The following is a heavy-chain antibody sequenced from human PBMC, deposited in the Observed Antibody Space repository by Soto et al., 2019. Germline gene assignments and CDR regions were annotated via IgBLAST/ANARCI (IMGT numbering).Heavy chain of an antibody. CDR2: FYYSGNT. V-gene: IGHV4-59*01. CDR1: GGSISSYY. J-gene: IGHJ3*02. Sequence: SETLSLTCTVSGGSISSYYWSWIRQPPGKGLEWIGYFYYSGNTNYNPSLKSRVTISVDTSKNQFSLNLNSVTAADTAVYYCAKVNYGDYVDAFDIWGKGTMVTVSS. D-gene: IGHD4-17*01. CDR3: AKVNYGDYVDAFDI.